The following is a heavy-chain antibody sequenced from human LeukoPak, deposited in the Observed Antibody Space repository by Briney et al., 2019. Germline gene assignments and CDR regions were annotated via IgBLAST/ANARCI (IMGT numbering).Heavy chain of an antibody. CDR3: ASEGSGYSYGDSHFDY. D-gene: IGHD5-18*01. Sequence: PSETLSLTCTVSGGSISSSSYYWGWIRQPPGKGLEWIGSIYYSGSTYYNPSLKSRVTISVDTSKNQFSLKLSSVTAADTAVYYCASEGSGYSYGDSHFDYWGQGTLVTVSS. V-gene: IGHV4-39*01. CDR2: IYYSGST. J-gene: IGHJ4*02. CDR1: GGSISSSSYY.